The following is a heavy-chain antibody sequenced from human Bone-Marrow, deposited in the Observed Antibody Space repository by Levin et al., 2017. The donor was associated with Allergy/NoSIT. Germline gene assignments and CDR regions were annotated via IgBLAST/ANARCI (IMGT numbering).Heavy chain of an antibody. CDR1: AFTFNDYY. CDR2: ISGSGDPI. CDR3: ARYNSAWGALDV. D-gene: IGHD6-25*01. J-gene: IGHJ6*02. V-gene: IGHV3-11*01. Sequence: PGGSLRLSCAASAFTFNDYYMSWIRLPPGKGLEGLSYISGSGDPIYYAESVEGRFTVSRDNAKNSLYLQMNGLRAEDTAVYYCARYNSAWGALDVWGQGTTVTVSS.